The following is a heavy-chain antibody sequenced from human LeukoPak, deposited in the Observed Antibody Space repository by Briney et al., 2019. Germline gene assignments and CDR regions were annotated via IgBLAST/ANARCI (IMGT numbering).Heavy chain of an antibody. CDR2: ISGSGGST. Sequence: GGSLRLSCAASGFTFSSYAMSWVRQAPGKGLEWVSTISGSGGSTYYADSVKGRFTISRDNSKNTLYLQMNSLRAEDTAVYYCAKAGLRYFDWLPPCHWGQGTLVTVSS. J-gene: IGHJ4*02. CDR3: AKAGLRYFDWLPPCH. D-gene: IGHD3-9*01. CDR1: GFTFSSYA. V-gene: IGHV3-23*01.